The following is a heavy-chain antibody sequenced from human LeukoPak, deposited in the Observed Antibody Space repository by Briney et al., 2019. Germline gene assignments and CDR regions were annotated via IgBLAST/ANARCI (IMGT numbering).Heavy chain of an antibody. CDR3: ARAAAAAMAPDY. D-gene: IGHD2-2*01. J-gene: IGHJ4*02. Sequence: PGGSLRLSCAASGFTFSSYSMNWVRQAPGKGLEWVSVIYSGGSTYYADSVRGRFTISRDNSKNTLYLQVNTLRAEDTAVYYCARAAAAAMAPDYWGQGTLVTVSS. CDR1: GFTFSSYS. V-gene: IGHV3-66*01. CDR2: IYSGGST.